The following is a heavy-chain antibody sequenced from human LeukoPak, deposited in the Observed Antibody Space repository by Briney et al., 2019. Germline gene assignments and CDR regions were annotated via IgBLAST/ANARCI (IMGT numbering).Heavy chain of an antibody. CDR2: ISTNNGDT. V-gene: IGHV1-18*01. D-gene: IGHD5-18*01. Sequence: AAVKVSCKTSGYTFTSYGISWVRQAPGQGLEWMGWISTNNGDTNYAQKLHGRVTMTTDTSTSTAYMELRSLRSDDTAVYYCARDANTPMAYYHYGMDVRGQGTTFTVSS. CDR1: GYTFTSYG. J-gene: IGHJ6*02. CDR3: ARDANTPMAYYHYGMDV.